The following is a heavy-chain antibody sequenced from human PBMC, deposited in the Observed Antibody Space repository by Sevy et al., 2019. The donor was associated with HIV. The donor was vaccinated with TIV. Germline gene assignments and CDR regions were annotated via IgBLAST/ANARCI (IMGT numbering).Heavy chain of an antibody. Sequence: GGSLRLSCAASGFTFSSYGMHWVRQAPGKGLEWVAVISYDGSNKWYADSVKGRFTISRDNSKNTLYLQMNSLRAEDTTVYYCAKVYRVAATDDAIDIWGQGTMVTVSS. CDR3: AKVYRVAATDDAIDI. CDR2: ISYDGSNK. CDR1: GFTFSSYG. J-gene: IGHJ3*02. D-gene: IGHD2-15*01. V-gene: IGHV3-30*18.